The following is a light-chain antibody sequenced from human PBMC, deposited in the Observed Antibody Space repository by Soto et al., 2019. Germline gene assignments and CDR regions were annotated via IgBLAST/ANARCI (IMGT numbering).Light chain of an antibody. Sequence: DMEMTQSPSSLSASVGDTVTISCRASQSISNYLNWYQHKPGKVPKLLIYAASSLQSGVPTRFSGSGSGTDFTLTINSLQPEDFATYYCQQSYGTPLTFGEGTKIEIK. V-gene: IGKV1-39*01. J-gene: IGKJ4*01. CDR1: QSISNY. CDR3: QQSYGTPLT. CDR2: AAS.